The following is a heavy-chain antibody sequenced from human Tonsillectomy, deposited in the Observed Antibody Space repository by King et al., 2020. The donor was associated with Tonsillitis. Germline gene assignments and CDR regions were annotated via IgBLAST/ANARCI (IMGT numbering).Heavy chain of an antibody. CDR2: IYQSGST. J-gene: IGHJ4*02. V-gene: IGHV4-38-2*01. CDR1: AYSISTGKW. CDR3: ARTLFSRTGASRYLDY. D-gene: IGHD1-26*01. Sequence: VQLQESGPGLVKPSETLSLTCGVSAYSISTGKWWGWVRQPPGKGLEWIGSIYQSGSTYYNPSLKSRVTILVNTSKNQFSLKLTTVTAADTAVYYCARTLFSRTGASRYLDYWGQGTRVTVSS.